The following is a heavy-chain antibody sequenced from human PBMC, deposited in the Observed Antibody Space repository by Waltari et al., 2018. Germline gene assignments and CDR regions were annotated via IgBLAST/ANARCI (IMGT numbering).Heavy chain of an antibody. CDR2: ISGSGGST. CDR3: AKDPGGVVVAATIDY. Sequence: EVQLLESGGGLVQPGGSLRLSCAASGFTFSSYAMSWVRQAPGKGLEWVSAISGSGGSTYDADSVKGRFTISRDNSKNTLYLQMNSLRAEDTAVYYCAKDPGGVVVAATIDYWGQGTLVTVSS. CDR1: GFTFSSYA. V-gene: IGHV3-23*01. D-gene: IGHD2-15*01. J-gene: IGHJ4*02.